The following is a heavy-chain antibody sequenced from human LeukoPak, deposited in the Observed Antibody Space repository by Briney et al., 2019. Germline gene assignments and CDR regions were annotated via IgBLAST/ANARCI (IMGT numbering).Heavy chain of an antibody. V-gene: IGHV4-38-2*02. D-gene: IGHD1-1*01. Sequence: SETLSLTCTVSGYSISTGHYWGWIRRPPGKGLEWIGSVYEGETTYYNPSLKTRLTISVDTSKNQFSLKLSSVTAADTAVYYCASNWSDFDYWGQGILVTVSS. J-gene: IGHJ4*02. CDR3: ASNWSDFDY. CDR2: VYEGETT. CDR1: GYSISTGHY.